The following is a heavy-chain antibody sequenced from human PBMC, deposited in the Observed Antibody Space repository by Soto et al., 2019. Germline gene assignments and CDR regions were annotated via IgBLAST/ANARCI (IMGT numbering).Heavy chain of an antibody. V-gene: IGHV5-51*01. CDR1: GYSFTSYW. J-gene: IGHJ4*02. D-gene: IGHD2-21*02. CDR2: IYPGDSDT. Sequence: HGESLKISCKGSGYSFTSYWIGWVRQMPGKGLEWMGIIYPGDSDTRYSPSFQGQVTISADKSISTAYLQWSSLKASDTAMYYCARLTTPLTYCGGDCYPDYWGQRTLVPASS. CDR3: ARLTTPLTYCGGDCYPDY.